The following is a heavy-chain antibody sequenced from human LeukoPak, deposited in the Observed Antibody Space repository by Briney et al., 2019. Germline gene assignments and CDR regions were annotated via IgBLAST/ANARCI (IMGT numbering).Heavy chain of an antibody. CDR3: ANVIMSPSDY. V-gene: IGHV3-23*01. Sequence: GGSLRLSCAASGFTFSSYAMSWVRQAPGKGLEWVSAISGSGGSTYYADSVKGRFTISRDNSKNTLHLQMNSLRAEDTAVYYCANVIMSPSDYWGQGTLVTVSS. CDR2: ISGSGGST. J-gene: IGHJ4*02. D-gene: IGHD5/OR15-5a*01. CDR1: GFTFSSYA.